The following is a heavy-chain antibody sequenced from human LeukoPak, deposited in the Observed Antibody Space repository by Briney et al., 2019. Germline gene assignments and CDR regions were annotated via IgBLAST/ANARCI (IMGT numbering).Heavy chain of an antibody. Sequence: SGTLSLTCAVSGGSLRSNNWWSRVRQSPGKGLEWIGEIFHDGSTNYSPSLKSRVTMSVDNSKNHFSLQLSSVTAADTALYYCARDKWELFYFDSWGQGTLVTVSS. D-gene: IGHD1-26*01. CDR1: GGSLRSNNW. CDR3: ARDKWELFYFDS. CDR2: IFHDGST. J-gene: IGHJ4*02. V-gene: IGHV4-4*02.